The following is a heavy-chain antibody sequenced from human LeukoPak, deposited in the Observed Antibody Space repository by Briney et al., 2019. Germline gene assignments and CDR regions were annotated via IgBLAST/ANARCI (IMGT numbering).Heavy chain of an antibody. V-gene: IGHV3-23*01. J-gene: IGHJ4*02. CDR2: ISGSGGST. CDR3: AKEMDTMIVVVIAGPFDY. CDR1: GFTFSSYG. D-gene: IGHD3-22*01. Sequence: GGSLRLSCAASGFTFSSYGMSWVRQAPGKGLEWVSAISGSGGSTYYADSVKGRFTISRDNSKNTLYLQMNSLRAEDTAVYYCAKEMDTMIVVVIAGPFDYWGQGTLVTVSS.